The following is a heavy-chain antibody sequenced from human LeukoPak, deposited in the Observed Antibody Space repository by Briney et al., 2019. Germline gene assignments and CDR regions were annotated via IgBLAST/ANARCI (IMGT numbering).Heavy chain of an antibody. Sequence: SQTLSLTCTVSGVSISSGGYYWSWLRQPPGKGLEWIGEINHSGSTNYNPSLKSLVTISVDTSKNQFSLKLSSVTAADTAVYYCARAVTGKYYFDYWGQGTLVTVSS. CDR1: GVSISSGGYY. CDR3: ARAVTGKYYFDY. D-gene: IGHD1-14*01. J-gene: IGHJ4*02. V-gene: IGHV4-31*01. CDR2: INHSGST.